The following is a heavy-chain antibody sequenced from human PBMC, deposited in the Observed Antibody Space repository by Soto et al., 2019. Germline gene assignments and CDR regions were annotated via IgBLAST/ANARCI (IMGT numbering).Heavy chain of an antibody. Sequence: YGPPLVNATQTLPLTCTFSGFSLSTSGMYVSWIRQPPGKALEWLALIDWDDDKYYSTSLKTRLTISKDTSKNQVVLTMTNMDHVDTDTYYRARRRGDPRWLQAGYDSYYGTDVGAQVT. J-gene: IGHJ6*02. CDR1: GFSLSTSGMY. V-gene: IGHV2-70*01. CDR3: ARRRGDPRWLQAGYDSYYGTDV. D-gene: IGHD5-12*01. CDR2: IDWDDDK.